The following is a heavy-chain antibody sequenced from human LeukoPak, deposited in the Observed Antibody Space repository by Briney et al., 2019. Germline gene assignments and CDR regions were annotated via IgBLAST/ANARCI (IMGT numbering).Heavy chain of an antibody. Sequence: ASVKVSCKASGYTFTSYGISWVRQAPGQGLEWMGWISAYNGNTNYAQKLQGRVTMTTDTSTSTAYMELRSLRSDDTAVYYCARGVIRLGYYYDSSGYYPYYFDYWGQGTLVTVSS. V-gene: IGHV1-18*01. CDR2: ISAYNGNT. J-gene: IGHJ4*02. D-gene: IGHD3-22*01. CDR3: ARGVIRLGYYYDSSGYYPYYFDY. CDR1: GYTFTSYG.